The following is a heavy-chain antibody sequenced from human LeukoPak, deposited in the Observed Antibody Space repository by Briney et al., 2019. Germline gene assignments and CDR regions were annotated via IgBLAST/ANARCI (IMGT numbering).Heavy chain of an antibody. Sequence: GGSLRLSCAASGFTFHDSAMHWVRQAPGKGLEWVSSISWNSGNIGYADSVKGRFTISRDNVKNSLYLQMNSLKAEDAALYYCATGPNYYGTFDYWGQGTPVTVSS. J-gene: IGHJ4*02. D-gene: IGHD3-10*01. CDR2: ISWNSGNI. CDR3: ATGPNYYGTFDY. CDR1: GFTFHDSA. V-gene: IGHV3-9*01.